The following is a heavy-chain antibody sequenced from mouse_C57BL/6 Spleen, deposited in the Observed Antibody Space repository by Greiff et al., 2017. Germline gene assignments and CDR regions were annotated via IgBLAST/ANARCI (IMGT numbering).Heavy chain of an antibody. Sequence: EVKVVESEGGLVQPGSSMKLSCTASGFTFSDYYMAWVRQVPEKGLEWVANINPDGSSTYYLDSLKGRFTISRDTAKNTLYLQMRSLKSEDTATYYCERENYGYFAVWGTGTTVTVSS. CDR1: GFTFSDYY. CDR3: ERENYGYFAV. V-gene: IGHV5-16*01. CDR2: INPDGSST. J-gene: IGHJ1*03.